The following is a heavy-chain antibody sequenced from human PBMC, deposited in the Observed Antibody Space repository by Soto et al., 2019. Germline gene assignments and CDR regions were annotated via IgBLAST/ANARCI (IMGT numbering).Heavy chain of an antibody. D-gene: IGHD3-22*01. CDR2: ISYTGSNQ. Sequence: GGSLRLSCAASGFTFSSYGMHWVRQAPGKGLEWVAVISYTGSNQYYIDSVKGRFTISRDNSKNTVYLQMNSLRPEDTAVYYCAKGGGSGIYFKVDYCSEISLVTLSS. V-gene: IGHV3-30*18. J-gene: IGHJ4*02. CDR3: AKGGGSGIYFKVDY. CDR1: GFTFSSYG.